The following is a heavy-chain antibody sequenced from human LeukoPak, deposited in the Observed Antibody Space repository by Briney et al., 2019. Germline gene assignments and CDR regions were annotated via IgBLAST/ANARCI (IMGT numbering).Heavy chain of an antibody. Sequence: GPSLTLSYAPSSFTLSTYSMGSVRQPPGKGQEWVSYITSIRSPTYYTDSVKGRFTISRNNAKNSPYLQINRLCDDDTAVYYCGRERGVRDWGQGTLVTVSS. CDR3: GRERGVRD. D-gene: IGHD3-10*01. J-gene: IGHJ4*02. CDR1: SFTLSTYS. CDR2: ITSIRSPT. V-gene: IGHV3-48*02.